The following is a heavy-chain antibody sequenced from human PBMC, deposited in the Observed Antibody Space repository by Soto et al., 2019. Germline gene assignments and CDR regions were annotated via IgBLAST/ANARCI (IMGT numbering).Heavy chain of an antibody. J-gene: IGHJ3*01. CDR1: GFTFNIYS. V-gene: IGHV3-48*01. D-gene: IGHD1-1*01. CDR2: ISSSSGTI. CDR3: ASYNWNDVKAFDF. Sequence: EVQLVESGGGLIQPGGSLRLSCAASGFTFNIYSMNWVRQAPGKGLEWVSYISSSSGTIYYADSVKGRFTISRDNAKNSLYLQMNSLRAEDTALYYCASYNWNDVKAFDFWGQWTMVTVAS.